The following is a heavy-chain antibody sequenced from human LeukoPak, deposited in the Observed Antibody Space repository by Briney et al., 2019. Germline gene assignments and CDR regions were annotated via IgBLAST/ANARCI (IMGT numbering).Heavy chain of an antibody. CDR3: AKDLLPEYSSSGTDY. CDR2: ISGSGGST. V-gene: IGHV3-23*01. J-gene: IGHJ4*02. CDR1: GFTFSSYA. D-gene: IGHD6-6*01. Sequence: PGGSLRLSCAASGFTFSSYAMSWVRQAPGKGLEWVSAISGSGGSTYYADSVKGRFTISRDNSKNTLYLQMSSLRAEDTAVYYCAKDLLPEYSSSGTDYWGQGTLVTVSS.